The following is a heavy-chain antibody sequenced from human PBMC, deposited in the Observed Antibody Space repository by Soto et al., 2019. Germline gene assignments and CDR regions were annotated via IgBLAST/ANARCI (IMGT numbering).Heavy chain of an antibody. CDR1: GFTFSDFP. CDR2: ISYDGNDE. CDR3: ARDMRHDYASGRLDY. D-gene: IGHD3-10*01. V-gene: IGHV3-30-3*01. Sequence: GGSLRLSCVASGFTFSDFPLHWVRRAPGKGLEWVAVISYDGNDESYSDSVKGRFTISRDNSKTTVYLQMNSLRADDMAVYHCARDMRHDYASGRLDYLGQGTRVTFSS. J-gene: IGHJ4*02.